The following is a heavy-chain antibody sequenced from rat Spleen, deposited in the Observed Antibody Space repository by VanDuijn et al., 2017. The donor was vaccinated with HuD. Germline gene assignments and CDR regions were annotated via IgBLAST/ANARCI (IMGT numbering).Heavy chain of an antibody. V-gene: IGHV5S13*01. D-gene: IGHD4-3*01. CDR2: ISPSGGGT. CDR3: ARQDTSGYSNWFTY. Sequence: EVQLVESGGALVQPGRSLKLSCAASGFTFNSYDMAWVRQTPTKGLEWVASISPSGGGTYYRDSVKGRFTVSRDNTRSTQFLQMDSLRSEDTATYYCARQDTSGYSNWFTYWGQGTLVTVSS. CDR1: GFTFNSYD. J-gene: IGHJ3*01.